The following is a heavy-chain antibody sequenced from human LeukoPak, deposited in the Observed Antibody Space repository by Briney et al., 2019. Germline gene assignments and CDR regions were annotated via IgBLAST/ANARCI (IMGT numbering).Heavy chain of an antibody. CDR1: GFTFDDYA. Sequence: PGGSLRLSCAASGFTFDDYAMHWVRQAPGKGLEWVSLISGDGGSTYYADSVKGRFTISRDNSKNSLYLQMNSLRTEDTALYYCGNEGIAVAGGAFDIWGQGTMVTVSS. D-gene: IGHD6-19*01. CDR3: GNEGIAVAGGAFDI. CDR2: ISGDGGST. V-gene: IGHV3-43*02. J-gene: IGHJ3*02.